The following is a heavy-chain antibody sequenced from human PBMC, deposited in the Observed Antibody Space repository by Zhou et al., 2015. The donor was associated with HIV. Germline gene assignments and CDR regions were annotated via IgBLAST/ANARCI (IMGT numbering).Heavy chain of an antibody. CDR2: IIPIFGTA. V-gene: IGHV1-69*12. J-gene: IGHJ5*02. D-gene: IGHD3-10*01. CDR1: GGTFSSYA. Sequence: QVQLVQSGAEVKKPGSSVKVSCKASGGTFSSYAISWVRQAPGQGLEWMGGIIPIFGTANYAQKFQGRVTITADESTSTAYMELSSLRSEDTAVYYCARASMVRGVIMSRNWFDPWGQGTLVTVSS. CDR3: ARASMVRGVIMSRNWFDP.